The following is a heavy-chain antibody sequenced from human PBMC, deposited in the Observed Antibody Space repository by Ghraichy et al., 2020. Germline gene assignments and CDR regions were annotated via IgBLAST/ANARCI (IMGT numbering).Heavy chain of an antibody. D-gene: IGHD6-19*01. V-gene: IGHV4-4*07. CDR2: IYSSGSA. Sequence: SETLSLTCTVSGGSMSGYFWSWIRQPAGKGLEWIGRIYSSGSANYNPSLNSRVSVSIDTSKNQFSLRLSSVTAADTAVYYCARESGYSSGHSLDYWGQGTLVTVSS. J-gene: IGHJ4*02. CDR1: GGSMSGYF. CDR3: ARESGYSSGHSLDY.